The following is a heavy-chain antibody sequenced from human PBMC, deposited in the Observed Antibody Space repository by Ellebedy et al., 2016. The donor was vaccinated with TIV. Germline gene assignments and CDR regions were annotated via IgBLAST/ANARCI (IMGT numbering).Heavy chain of an antibody. CDR1: GFTFSTYE. CDR3: VTDRSEWGLPSFFDF. CDR2: IGKAADT. D-gene: IGHD3-3*01. V-gene: IGHV3-13*01. Sequence: LSLTCAASGFTFSTYEMHWVRQSSGQGLEWVSAIGKAADTYYADSVKGRFTISRDNTKNSLSLQMDSLRAEDTAVYYCVTDRSEWGLPSFFDFWGRGTQVTVSA. J-gene: IGHJ4*02.